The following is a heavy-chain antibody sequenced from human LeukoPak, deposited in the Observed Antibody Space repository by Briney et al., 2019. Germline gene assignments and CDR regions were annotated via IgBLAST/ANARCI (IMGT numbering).Heavy chain of an antibody. J-gene: IGHJ4*02. Sequence: GESLKISLKGSGYRFNDYWLAWGRQMPGKGPEGMGIVYPSNSETRYSPSFQGRVTISADKSISTGYLQWSSLKASDTAMYFCARHRYSGSDTQGFDYWGQGTLVTVSS. CDR2: VYPSNSET. D-gene: IGHD5-12*01. CDR1: GYRFNDYW. CDR3: ARHRYSGSDTQGFDY. V-gene: IGHV5-51*01.